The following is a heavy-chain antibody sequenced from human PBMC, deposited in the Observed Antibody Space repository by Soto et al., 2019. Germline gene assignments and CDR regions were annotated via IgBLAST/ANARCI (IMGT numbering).Heavy chain of an antibody. CDR1: GFTFDDYT. V-gene: IGHV3-43*01. CDR3: ANDITYRNPQPTLSYYYSGMEV. Sequence: GGSLRLSCAASGFTFDDYTMHWVRQAPGKGLEWVSLISWDGGSTYYADSVKGRFTISRDNSKNSLYLQMNSLRTEDTALYHCANDITYRNPQPTLSYYYSGMEVWGQGTTVTVSS. J-gene: IGHJ6*02. CDR2: ISWDGGST. D-gene: IGHD4-4*01.